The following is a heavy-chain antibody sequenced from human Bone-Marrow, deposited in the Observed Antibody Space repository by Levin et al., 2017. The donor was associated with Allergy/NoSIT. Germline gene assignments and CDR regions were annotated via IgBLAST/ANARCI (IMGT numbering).Heavy chain of an antibody. Sequence: SQTLSLPCAVSGFSVHTANWWTWVRQPPGKGLEWIGEIYLGGSNNYSPSLKGRVSISEDKSKNQFSLKLSSVTAADTAVYYCATSGGRGYSYGYWGQGTLVTVSS. D-gene: IGHD5-18*01. CDR1: GFSVHTANW. V-gene: IGHV4-4*02. CDR2: IYLGGSN. CDR3: ATSGGRGYSYGY. J-gene: IGHJ4*02.